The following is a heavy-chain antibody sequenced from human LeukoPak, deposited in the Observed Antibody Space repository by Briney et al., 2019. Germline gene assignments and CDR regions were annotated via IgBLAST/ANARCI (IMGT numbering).Heavy chain of an antibody. CDR3: ARRVRAYCSGGSCYDDWYFDL. J-gene: IGHJ2*01. CDR1: GGSISSYY. CDR2: IYNSGST. Sequence: PSETLSLTCSVSGGSISSYYWSWIRQPPGKGLECIGYIYNSGSTNYNPSLKSRVTISVDTSKNHFSLNLSSVTAADTAVYYCARRVRAYCSGGSCYDDWYFDLWGRGTLVTVSS. V-gene: IGHV4-59*08. D-gene: IGHD2-15*01.